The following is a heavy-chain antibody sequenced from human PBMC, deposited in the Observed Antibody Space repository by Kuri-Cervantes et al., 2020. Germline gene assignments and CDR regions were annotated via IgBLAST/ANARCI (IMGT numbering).Heavy chain of an antibody. CDR3: ARGGYSSSRARWYFDL. V-gene: IGHV4-34*01. CDR2: INHSGST. Sequence: SETLSLTCTVSGGSISSYYWSWIRQPPGKGLEWIGEINHSGSTNYNPSLKSRVTISVDTSKNQFSLKLSSVTAADMAVYYCARGGYSSSRARWYFDLWGRGTLVTVSS. CDR1: GGSISSYY. D-gene: IGHD6-13*01. J-gene: IGHJ2*01.